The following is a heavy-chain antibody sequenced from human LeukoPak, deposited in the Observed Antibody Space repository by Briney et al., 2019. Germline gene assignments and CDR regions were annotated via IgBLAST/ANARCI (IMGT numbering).Heavy chain of an antibody. CDR2: ISYDGSNK. CDR3: AKDMDRGYSGYSHLGVDFDY. J-gene: IGHJ4*02. D-gene: IGHD5-12*01. Sequence: GGSLRLSCTVSGFTFSGYGMHWVRQAPGKGLEWVAVISYDGSNKYYTDSVKGRFTISRDNSNNTLYLQMNSLRAEDTAVYYCAKDMDRGYSGYSHLGVDFDYWGQGTLVTVSS. V-gene: IGHV3-30*18. CDR1: GFTFSGYG.